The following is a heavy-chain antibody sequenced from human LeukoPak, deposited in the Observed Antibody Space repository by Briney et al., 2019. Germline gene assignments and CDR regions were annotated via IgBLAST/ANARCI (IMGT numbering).Heavy chain of an antibody. CDR1: GFTFSSYA. CDR2: ITRSSSHT. J-gene: IGHJ4*02. Sequence: GGSRRLSCAASGFTFSSYAMNWVRQAPGKGLEWVSSITRSSSHTYYADSVKGRCTISRDNAKNSLYLQMNSLRAEDMAVYYCGRGWAVDFWGQGTLVTVSS. V-gene: IGHV3-21*01. D-gene: IGHD5-24*01. CDR3: GRGWAVDF.